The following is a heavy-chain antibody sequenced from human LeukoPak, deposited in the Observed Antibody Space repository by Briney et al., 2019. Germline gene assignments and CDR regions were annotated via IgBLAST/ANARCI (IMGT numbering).Heavy chain of an antibody. CDR3: ARLYDGSAYHADHFDY. CDR2: IKTDGSIT. Sequence: GGSLRLSCAASGFSFSVYWMHWVRQAPGKGPVWVSRIKTDGSITDYADFVKGRFTISRDNAKNTLYLQMNSLRAEDTAVYYCARLYDGSAYHADHFDYWGQGTLVIVSS. J-gene: IGHJ4*02. D-gene: IGHD3-22*01. V-gene: IGHV3-74*01. CDR1: GFSFSVYW.